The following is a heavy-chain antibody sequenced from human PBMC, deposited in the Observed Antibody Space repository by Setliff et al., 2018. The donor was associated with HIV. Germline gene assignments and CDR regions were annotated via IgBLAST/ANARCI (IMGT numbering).Heavy chain of an antibody. CDR2: INHSGST. Sequence: SETLSLTCAVYGGSFSGYYWSWIRQPPGKGLEWIGEINHSGSTNYNMSLWSRVTISLDASRNQFSLELISVTAADTAVYYCARDLASSYFDFWGQGALVTVPQ. D-gene: IGHD3-16*01. CDR3: ARDLASSYFDF. J-gene: IGHJ4*02. V-gene: IGHV4-34*01. CDR1: GGSFSGYY.